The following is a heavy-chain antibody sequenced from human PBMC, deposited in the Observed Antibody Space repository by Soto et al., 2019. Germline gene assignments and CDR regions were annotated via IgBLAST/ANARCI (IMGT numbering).Heavy chain of an antibody. Sequence: QVQLVESGGGVVQPGRSLRRSCAASGFTFSSYGMHWVRQAPGKGLEWVAVIWYDGSNKYYADSVKGRFTISRDNSKNTLYLQMNSLRAEDTAVYYCARDAYDYGDYEPSDAFDIWGQGTMVTVSS. V-gene: IGHV3-33*01. CDR1: GFTFSSYG. D-gene: IGHD4-17*01. CDR3: ARDAYDYGDYEPSDAFDI. J-gene: IGHJ3*02. CDR2: IWYDGSNK.